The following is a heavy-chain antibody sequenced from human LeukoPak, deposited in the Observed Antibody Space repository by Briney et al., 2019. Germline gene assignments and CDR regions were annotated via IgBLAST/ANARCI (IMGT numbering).Heavy chain of an antibody. CDR1: GYTFTSYG. J-gene: IGHJ5*02. CDR2: ISTYNGNT. CDR3: ARDLVSGSNWFDP. V-gene: IGHV1-18*01. Sequence: ASVKVSCKASGYTFTSYGISWVRQAPGQGLEWVGWISTYNGNTNYAQKLQGRVTMTTDTSTSTAYMELRSLRSDDTAVYYCARDLVSGSNWFDPWGQGTLVTVSS. D-gene: IGHD5-12*01.